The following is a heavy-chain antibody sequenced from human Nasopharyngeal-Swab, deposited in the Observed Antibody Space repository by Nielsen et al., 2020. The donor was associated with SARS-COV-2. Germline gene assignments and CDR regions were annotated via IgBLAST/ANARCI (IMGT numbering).Heavy chain of an antibody. J-gene: IGHJ4*02. CDR2: TLYRSKWYN. V-gene: IGHV6-1*01. D-gene: IGHD3-3*01. CDR1: GDRVSIHSAG. CDR3: ARGRDFSFDS. Sequence: SQTLSLTCAISGDRVSIHSAGWNWIRQSPSRGLEWLGRTLYRSKWYNDYAESVKSRLAVNPDTPKNQFSLQLNSVTPEDTAVYYCARGRDFSFDSWGQGTLVTASS.